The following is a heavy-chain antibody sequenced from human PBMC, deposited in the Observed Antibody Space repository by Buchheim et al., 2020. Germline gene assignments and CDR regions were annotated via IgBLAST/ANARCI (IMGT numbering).Heavy chain of an antibody. V-gene: IGHV1-2*06. CDR3: ARGGWTGDFWSGYLDDY. CDR1: GYTFTGYY. CDR2: INPNSGGT. J-gene: IGHJ4*02. Sequence: QVQLVQSGAEVKKPGASVKVSCKASGYTFTGYYMHWVRQATGQGLEWMGRINPNSGGTNYAQKFQGRVTMTRATSISTAYMKLSRLRSDDTAVYYCARGGWTGDFWSGYLDDYWGQGTL. D-gene: IGHD3-3*01.